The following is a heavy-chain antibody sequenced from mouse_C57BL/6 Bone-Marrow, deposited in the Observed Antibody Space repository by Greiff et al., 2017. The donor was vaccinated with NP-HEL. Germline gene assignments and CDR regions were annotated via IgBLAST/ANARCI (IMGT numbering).Heavy chain of an antibody. CDR1: GFNIKDDY. J-gene: IGHJ1*03. CDR2: IDPENGDT. V-gene: IGHV14-4*01. Sequence: EVQLQQSGAELVRPGASVKLSCTASGFNIKDDYMHWVKQRPEQGLEWIGWIDPENGDTEYASKFQGKATITADTSSNTAYLQLSSLTSEDTAVYYCTTGGYYGSSFYWYFDVWGTGTTVTVSS. D-gene: IGHD1-1*01. CDR3: TTGGYYGSSFYWYFDV.